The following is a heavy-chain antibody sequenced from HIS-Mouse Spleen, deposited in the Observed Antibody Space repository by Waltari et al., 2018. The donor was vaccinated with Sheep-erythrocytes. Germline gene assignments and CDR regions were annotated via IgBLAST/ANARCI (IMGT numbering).Heavy chain of an antibody. J-gene: IGHJ4*02. CDR3: ARDPLTGADY. CDR1: GGSISSGGYY. Sequence: QVQLQESGPGLVKPSQTLSLTCTVSGGSISSGGYYWRWIRQHPGKSLEWIGYIYYSGSTYYNPSLKSRVTISVDPSKNQFSLKLTSVTAADTAVYYCARDPLTGADYWGQGTLVTVSS. V-gene: IGHV4-31*03. D-gene: IGHD7-27*01. CDR2: IYYSGST.